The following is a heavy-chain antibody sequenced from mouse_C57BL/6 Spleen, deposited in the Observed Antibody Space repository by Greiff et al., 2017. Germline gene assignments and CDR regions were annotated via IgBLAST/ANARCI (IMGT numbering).Heavy chain of an antibody. CDR2: ISGGGGNT. CDR3: ARHEGSRHGGAMDY. Sequence: EVQRVESGGGLVKPGGSLKLSCAASGFTFSSYTMSWVRQTPEKRLAWVATISGGGGNTYYPDSVKGRFTISSDPAKNTLYLQMSSLRSEDTALYYWARHEGSRHGGAMDYWGQGTSVTVSS. D-gene: IGHD2-4*01. CDR1: GFTFSSYT. J-gene: IGHJ4*01. V-gene: IGHV5-9*01.